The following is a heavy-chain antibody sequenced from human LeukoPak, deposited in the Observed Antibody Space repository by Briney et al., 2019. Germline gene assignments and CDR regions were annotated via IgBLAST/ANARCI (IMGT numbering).Heavy chain of an antibody. CDR2: IKQDGSEK. Sequence: GGSLRLSCAASGFTFSSYWMSWVRQAPGKGLEWVANIKQDGSEKYYVDSVKGRFTISRDNAKNSLYLQMNSLRAEDTAVYYCARGTVFGVVIPHFVYWGQGTLVIVSS. V-gene: IGHV3-7*01. D-gene: IGHD3-3*01. CDR1: GFTFSSYW. CDR3: ARGTVFGVVIPHFVY. J-gene: IGHJ4*02.